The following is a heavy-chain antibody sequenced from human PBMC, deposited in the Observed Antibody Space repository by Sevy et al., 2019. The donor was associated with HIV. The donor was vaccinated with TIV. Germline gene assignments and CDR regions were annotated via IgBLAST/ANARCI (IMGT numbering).Heavy chain of an antibody. CDR3: ARAHYGYYYYGMDV. CDR1: GGSFSGYY. CDR2: INHSGST. Sequence: SETLSLTCAVYGGSFSGYYWSWIRQPPGKGLEWIGEINHSGSTNYNPSLKSRVTISVDTSKNQFSLKLSSVTAADMAVYYCARAHYGYYYYGMDVWGQGTTVTVSS. D-gene: IGHD3-16*01. V-gene: IGHV4-34*01. J-gene: IGHJ6*02.